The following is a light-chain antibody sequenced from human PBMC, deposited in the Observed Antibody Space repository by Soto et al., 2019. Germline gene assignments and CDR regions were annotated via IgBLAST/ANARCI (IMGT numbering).Light chain of an antibody. CDR2: GAS. Sequence: EIVLTQSPGTLSLSPGERATLSCRVSQSVSSSYLAWYQQKTGHAPRLLIYGASSRATGIPDRFSGSGSGTDFTLTISRLEPEDFAVYYCHQYGGSPPYTFGQGTKLEIK. V-gene: IGKV3-20*01. J-gene: IGKJ2*01. CDR3: HQYGGSPPYT. CDR1: QSVSSSY.